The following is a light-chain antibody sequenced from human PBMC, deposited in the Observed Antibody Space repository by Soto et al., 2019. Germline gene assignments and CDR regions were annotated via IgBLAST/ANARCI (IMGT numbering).Light chain of an antibody. CDR1: SSNVGGGYD. CDR3: QSYDSRLSGVV. V-gene: IGLV1-40*01. J-gene: IGLJ2*01. CDR2: GNN. Sequence: QSVLTQPPSVSGAPGQAVNFSCTGTSSNVGGGYDVHWYQHLPGTAPKLLIYGNNKRPSGVPERFSGSRSGTSASLAITGLQAEDEADYYCQSYDSRLSGVVFGGGTKLTVL.